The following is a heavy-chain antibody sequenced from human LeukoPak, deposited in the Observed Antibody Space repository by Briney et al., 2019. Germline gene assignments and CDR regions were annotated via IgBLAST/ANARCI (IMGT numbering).Heavy chain of an antibody. V-gene: IGHV1-69*05. CDR2: IIPIFGTA. D-gene: IGHD5-18*01. CDR1: GGTFISYA. J-gene: IGHJ4*02. Sequence: SVKVSFKASGGTFISYAISWVRQAPGQGLEWMGRIIPIFGTANYAQKFQGRVTITTDESTSTAYMELSSLRSEDTAVYYCARGGLLYSYGYDYWGQGTLVTVSS. CDR3: ARGGLLYSYGYDY.